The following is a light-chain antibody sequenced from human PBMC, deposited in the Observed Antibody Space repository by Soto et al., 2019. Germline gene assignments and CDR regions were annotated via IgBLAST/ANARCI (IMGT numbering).Light chain of an antibody. V-gene: IGKV1-39*01. CDR1: QSISSY. Sequence: DIQMTPSPSSLSASVGDRVTITCRASQSISSYLNWYQQKPGKAPKLLIDAASSLQSGVPSRFSGSGSGTDFTLTISSLQPEDFATYYCQQSYSTLFTFGPGTKVDIK. CDR2: AAS. J-gene: IGKJ3*01. CDR3: QQSYSTLFT.